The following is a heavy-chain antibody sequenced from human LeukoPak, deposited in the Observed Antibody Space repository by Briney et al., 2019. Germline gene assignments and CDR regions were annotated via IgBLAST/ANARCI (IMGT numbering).Heavy chain of an antibody. CDR3: SKLVGIVGLDS. CDR2: ISMSSTYI. J-gene: IGHJ4*02. CDR1: GFTFSNSH. Sequence: GGSLRLSCAASGFTFSNSHMNWIRQAPGKGLEWVSSISMSSTYIYYADSVKGRFTISRDNAKNSLYLQMNSLRAEDTAVYYCSKLVGIVGLDSWVQGTLVSVCS. D-gene: IGHD1-26*01. V-gene: IGHV3-21*01.